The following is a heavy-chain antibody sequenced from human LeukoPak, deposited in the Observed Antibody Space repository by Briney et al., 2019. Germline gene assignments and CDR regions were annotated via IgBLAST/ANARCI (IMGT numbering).Heavy chain of an antibody. V-gene: IGHV3-33*01. D-gene: IGHD5-12*01. CDR2: IWYDGSNK. Sequence: GGSLRLSCAASGFTFSRYGMHWVRQAPGKGLEWVAVIWYDGSNKYYADSVKGRFTISRDNSLNTLHLQMNSLRTGDTAVYYCAREFGHDRWYFDYWGQGALVTVSS. CDR3: AREFGHDRWYFDY. J-gene: IGHJ4*02. CDR1: GFTFSRYG.